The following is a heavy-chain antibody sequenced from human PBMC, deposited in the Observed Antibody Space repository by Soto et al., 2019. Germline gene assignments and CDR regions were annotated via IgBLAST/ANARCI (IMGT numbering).Heavy chain of an antibody. CDR3: VRDGTKTLRDWFDP. J-gene: IGHJ5*02. Sequence: SETLSLTCTVSGGSISSYYWSWIRQPPGKGLEWIGYIYYSGSTNYNPSLKSRVTISVDTSKKQFSLKLRSVTAADTAVYYCVRDGTKTLRDWFDPWGQGISVTVSS. D-gene: IGHD1-1*01. CDR2: IYYSGST. CDR1: GGSISSYY. V-gene: IGHV4-59*12.